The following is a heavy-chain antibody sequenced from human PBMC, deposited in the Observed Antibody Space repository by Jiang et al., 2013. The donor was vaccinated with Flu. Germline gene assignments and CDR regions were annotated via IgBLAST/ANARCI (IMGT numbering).Heavy chain of an antibody. Sequence: GPGLVKPSETLSLTCSVSGDSITTNYFYWGWIRQTPGKGLEWVGSISSTGSTYNPSLKSRAIISVDTSKNQFFLKLNSVTAADTAVYFCARLSVAGTDYWGQGNPGHRLL. CDR1: GDSITTNYFY. CDR2: ISSTGST. J-gene: IGHJ4*02. D-gene: IGHD6-19*01. CDR3: ARLSVAGTDY. V-gene: IGHV4-39*01.